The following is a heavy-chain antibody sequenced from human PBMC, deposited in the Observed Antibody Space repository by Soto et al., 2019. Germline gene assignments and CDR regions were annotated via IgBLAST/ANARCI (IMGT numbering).Heavy chain of an antibody. V-gene: IGHV4-59*12. J-gene: IGHJ1*01. CDR1: GGSISSYY. CDR3: ARGRVTMIVGLGYFQH. CDR2: IYYSGST. Sequence: SETLSLTCTVSGGSISSYYWSWIRQPPGKGLEWIGYIYYSGSTNYNPSLKSRVTISVDTSKNQFSLKLSSVTAADTAVYYCARGRVTMIVGLGYFQHWGQGTLVTVSS. D-gene: IGHD3-22*01.